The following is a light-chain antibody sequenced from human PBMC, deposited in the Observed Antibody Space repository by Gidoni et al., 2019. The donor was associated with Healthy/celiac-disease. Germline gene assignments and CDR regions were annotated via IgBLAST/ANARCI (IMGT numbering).Light chain of an antibody. V-gene: IGKV1-33*01. CDR2: AAS. CDR3: QQYDNTLDT. CDR1: QNISNY. Sequence: DIQMPHPPSSLSASVGDRVTITCQASQNISNYLNWYQQKPGKAPKLLIYAASSLETGVPSRFSGSGSGTDFTFTISSLQPEDFATYYCQQYDNTLDTFGHGTKVDIK. J-gene: IGKJ2*01.